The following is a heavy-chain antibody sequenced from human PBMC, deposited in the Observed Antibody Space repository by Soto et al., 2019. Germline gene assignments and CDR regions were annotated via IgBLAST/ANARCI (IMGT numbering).Heavy chain of an antibody. J-gene: IGHJ6*02. D-gene: IGHD3-3*01. CDR3: AKDTAYYDFWSGYYGYYYGMDV. CDR2: ISGSGGST. Sequence: PGLSCAASGFTFSSYAMSWVRQAPGKGLEWVSAISGSGGSTYYADSVKGRFTISRDNSKNTLYLQMNSLRAEDTAVYYCAKDTAYYDFWSGYYGYYYGMDVWGQGTTVTVSS. V-gene: IGHV3-23*01. CDR1: GFTFSSYA.